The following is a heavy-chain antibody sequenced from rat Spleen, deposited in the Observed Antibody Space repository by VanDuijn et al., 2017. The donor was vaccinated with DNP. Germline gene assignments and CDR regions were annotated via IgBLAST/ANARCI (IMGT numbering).Heavy chain of an antibody. CDR2: ITTSGDST. V-gene: IGHV5-31*01. D-gene: IGHD1-2*01. Sequence: EVQLGWSVGGLVRPGRSRRGSCVVSGFTFNNFGLTWIREFSGKVLEWVSCITTSGDSTSSPDSVKGRFTISRDNAKNTLYLQMNSLRSEDTATYYCAREGAAISTWFAYWGQGTLVTVSS. J-gene: IGHJ3*01. CDR1: GFTFNNFG. CDR3: AREGAAISTWFAY.